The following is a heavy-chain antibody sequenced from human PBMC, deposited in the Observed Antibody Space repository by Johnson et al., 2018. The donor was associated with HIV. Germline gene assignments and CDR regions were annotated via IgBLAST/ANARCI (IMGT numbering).Heavy chain of an antibody. CDR2: ILNDGTNQ. D-gene: IGHD6-6*01. CDR3: ARDRRSSFDI. V-gene: IGHV3-30*04. CDR1: GFTFSSYA. Sequence: QVQLVESGGGVVQPGRSLRLSCAASGFTFSSYAMHWVRQAPGKGLEWVAVILNDGTNQFYADSVKGRFTISRDNSKNTLYLEMYSLRVEDTAVYYCARDRRSSFDIWGQGTMVTVSS. J-gene: IGHJ3*02.